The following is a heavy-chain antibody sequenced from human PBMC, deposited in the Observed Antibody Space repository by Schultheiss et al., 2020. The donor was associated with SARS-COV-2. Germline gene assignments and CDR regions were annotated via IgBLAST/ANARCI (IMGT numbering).Heavy chain of an antibody. Sequence: GESLKISCAASGFTFSSYAMHWVRQAPGKGLEWVAVISYDGSNKYYADSVKGRFTISRDNSKNTLYLQMNSLRAEDTAVYYCARDRGGSGYWGQGTLVTVSS. V-gene: IGHV3-30-3*01. CDR2: ISYDGSNK. J-gene: IGHJ4*02. CDR3: ARDRGGSGY. D-gene: IGHD3-16*01. CDR1: GFTFSSYA.